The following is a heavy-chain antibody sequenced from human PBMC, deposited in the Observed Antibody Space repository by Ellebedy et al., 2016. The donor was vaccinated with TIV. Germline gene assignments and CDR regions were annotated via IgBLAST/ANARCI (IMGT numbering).Heavy chain of an antibody. CDR2: ISYDGSNK. J-gene: IGHJ4*02. CDR3: ARDPNPLHCSGGSCYLLDSGYFDY. CDR1: GFTFSSYA. D-gene: IGHD2-15*01. V-gene: IGHV3-30-3*01. Sequence: GGSLRLXXAASGFTFSSYAMHWVRQAPGKGLEWVAVISYDGSNKYYADSVKGRFTISRDNSKNTLYLQMNSLRAEDTAVYYCARDPNPLHCSGGSCYLLDSGYFDYWGQGTLVTVSS.